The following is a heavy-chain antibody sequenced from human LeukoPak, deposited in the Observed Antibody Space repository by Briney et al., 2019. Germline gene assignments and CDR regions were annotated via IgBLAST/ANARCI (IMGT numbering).Heavy chain of an antibody. D-gene: IGHD2-15*01. J-gene: IGHJ6*03. CDR3: ARDNGDILYYYYMDV. V-gene: IGHV3-30*01. CDR2: ISYDGSNK. Sequence: PGGSLRLSCAASGFTFSSYSMDWVRQAAAKGLEWVGVISYDGSNKYYADSVKGRFTISRDNSKNTLYLQMNSLRAEDTAVYYCARDNGDILYYYYMDVWGKGTTVTVSS. CDR1: GFTFSSYS.